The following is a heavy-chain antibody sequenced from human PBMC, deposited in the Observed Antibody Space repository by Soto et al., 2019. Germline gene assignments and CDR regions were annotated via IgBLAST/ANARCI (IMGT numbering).Heavy chain of an antibody. V-gene: IGHV3-33*01. Sequence: GGSLRLSCAASGFNFRGYGMHWVRQAPGKGLEWVAIISRGGSNTYYADSVKGRFTISRDNAKNSLYLQMNSLRAEDTAVYYCARGTDVLLWFGESPGAFDIWGQGTMVTVSS. J-gene: IGHJ3*02. CDR3: ARGTDVLLWFGESPGAFDI. D-gene: IGHD3-10*01. CDR2: ISRGGSNT. CDR1: GFNFRGYG.